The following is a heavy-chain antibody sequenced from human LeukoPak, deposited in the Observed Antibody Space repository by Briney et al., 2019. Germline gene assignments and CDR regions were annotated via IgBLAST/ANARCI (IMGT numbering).Heavy chain of an antibody. D-gene: IGHD5-12*01. CDR2: ISAYNGNT. CDR3: ARAGDGGYDPVFYYYYGMDV. V-gene: IGHV1-18*01. CDR1: GYTFTSYG. J-gene: IGHJ6*02. Sequence: ASVKVSCKASGYTFTSYGLSWVRQAPGQGLEWMGWISAYNGNTNYAQKLQGRVTMTTDTSTSTAYMELRSLRSDDAAVYYCARAGDGGYDPVFYYYYGMDVWGQGTTVTVSS.